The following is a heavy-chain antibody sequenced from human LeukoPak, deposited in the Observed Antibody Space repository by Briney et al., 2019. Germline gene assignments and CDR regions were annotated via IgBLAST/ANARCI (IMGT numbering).Heavy chain of an antibody. CDR2: ISWNSGSI. Sequence: GRSLRLSCAASGFTFDDYAMHWVRQAPGKGLEWVSGISWNSGSIGYADSVKGRFTISRDNAKNSLYLQMNSLRAEDTALYYCAKDIYSSGQTYYFDYWGQGTLVTVSS. D-gene: IGHD6-19*01. CDR3: AKDIYSSGQTYYFDY. CDR1: GFTFDDYA. J-gene: IGHJ4*02. V-gene: IGHV3-9*01.